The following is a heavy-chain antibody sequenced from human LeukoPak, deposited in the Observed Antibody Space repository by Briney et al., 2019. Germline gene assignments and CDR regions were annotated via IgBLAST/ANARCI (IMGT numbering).Heavy chain of an antibody. CDR2: IYGDNAT. CDR3: ARINRGHYFLDY. Sequence: PGGSLRLSCAASGFIVSSNYMTWVRQAPGKGLEWVSLIYGDNATYYAASVKGRFTISRDSSKNTLFVQMTSLRVEATAVYYCARINRGHYFLDYWGQGTLVTVSS. J-gene: IGHJ4*02. CDR1: GFIVSSNY. D-gene: IGHD2/OR15-2a*01. V-gene: IGHV3-53*01.